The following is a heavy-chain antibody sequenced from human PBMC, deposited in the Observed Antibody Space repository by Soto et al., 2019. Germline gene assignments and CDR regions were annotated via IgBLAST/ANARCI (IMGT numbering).Heavy chain of an antibody. D-gene: IGHD2-21*01. J-gene: IGHJ5*02. V-gene: IGHV1-8*01. CDR1: GYIFTSHD. Sequence: QVHLVQSGAEVKKPGAAVKVSCKASGYIFTSHDINWVRQAPGRGLEWMGWMNPTSGDTGYARKFQGRVTMTRNTSTNTTYMEMITPRSEDTPVYYCVRGGSVDESERIDYSFGTWGQGGLVTVSS. CDR2: MNPTSGDT. CDR3: VRGGSVDESERIDYSFGT.